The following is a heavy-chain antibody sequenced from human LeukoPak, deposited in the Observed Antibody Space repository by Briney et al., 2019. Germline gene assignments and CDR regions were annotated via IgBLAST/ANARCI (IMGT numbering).Heavy chain of an antibody. CDR2: INHSGST. V-gene: IGHV4-34*01. CDR3: ARLRYQRDY. D-gene: IGHD1-14*01. Sequence: SETLSLTCAVYGGSFSGYYWSWIRQPPGKGLEWIGEINHSGSTNYNPSLKSRVTISVDTSKNQFSLKLSSVTAADTAVYYCARLRYQRDYWGQGTLVTVSS. CDR1: GGSFSGYY. J-gene: IGHJ4*02.